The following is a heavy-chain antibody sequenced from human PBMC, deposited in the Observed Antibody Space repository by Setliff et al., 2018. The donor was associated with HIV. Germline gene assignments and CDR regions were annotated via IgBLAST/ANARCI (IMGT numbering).Heavy chain of an antibody. D-gene: IGHD3-22*01. Sequence: PSETLSLTCSVSGASIRGHYWSWIRQSPGKGLEWIGNIYYSGNTNSNPSFKSRVTISVDTSKNQFSLGVNSVTAADTAVYYCARSLVPSGYYYGRHAFDIWGQGTKVTVSS. V-gene: IGHV4-59*08. CDR3: ARSLVPSGYYYGRHAFDI. CDR2: IYYSGNT. CDR1: GASIRGHY. J-gene: IGHJ3*02.